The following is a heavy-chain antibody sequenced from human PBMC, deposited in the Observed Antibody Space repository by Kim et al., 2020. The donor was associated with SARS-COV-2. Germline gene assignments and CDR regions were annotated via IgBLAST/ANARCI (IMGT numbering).Heavy chain of an antibody. V-gene: IGHV2-70*11. CDR3: ARCLVRGVIITFDY. CDR2: VDWDDDK. CDR1: GFSLSTSGIC. D-gene: IGHD3-10*01. Sequence: SGPTLVNPTETLPLTCSFSGFSLSTSGICVSWIRQPPGKALEWLARVDWDDDKYYSTSLKTRLTISKDTSKNQVVLTMTNMDPVDTATYYCARCLVRGVIITFDYWGQGSLVTVSS. J-gene: IGHJ4*02.